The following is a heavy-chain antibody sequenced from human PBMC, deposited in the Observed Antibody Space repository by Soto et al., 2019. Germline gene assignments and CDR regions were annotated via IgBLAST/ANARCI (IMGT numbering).Heavy chain of an antibody. CDR2: ISPYNGNT. V-gene: IGHV1-18*04. Sequence: ASVKVSCKASGYMFNNYGIGWVRQAPGQGLEWMAWISPYNGNTNYAQKFQGRVTMTADSSTSTAHMELRSLKTDDTAVYYCARDLLPMTGTSNDAFVIWGQGTMVTVSS. D-gene: IGHD1-7*01. J-gene: IGHJ3*02. CDR1: GYMFNNYG. CDR3: ARDLLPMTGTSNDAFVI.